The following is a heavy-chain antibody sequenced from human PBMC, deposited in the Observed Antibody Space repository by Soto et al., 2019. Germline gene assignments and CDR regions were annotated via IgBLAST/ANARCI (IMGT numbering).Heavy chain of an antibody. V-gene: IGHV4-61*05. Sequence: SETLSLTCTVSGGSISSSIYYWGWIRQPPGKGLEWIGYIYKSGSTNYNPSLKSRVTISVDRSKNQFSLKLTSVTAADTAVYYCAKSDTALSYGFDPWGQGTVVTVS. CDR2: IYKSGST. CDR3: AKSDTALSYGFDP. J-gene: IGHJ5*02. CDR1: GGSISSSIYY. D-gene: IGHD5-18*01.